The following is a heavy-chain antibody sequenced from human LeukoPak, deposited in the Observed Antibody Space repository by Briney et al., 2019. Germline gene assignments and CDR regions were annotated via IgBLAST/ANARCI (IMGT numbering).Heavy chain of an antibody. CDR1: GYSFTSYW. CDR3: ARRCIAVAGSRDYYFDY. CDR2: IYPGDSDT. J-gene: IGHJ4*02. Sequence: GESLKISCKGSGYSFTSYWIGWVRQMPGKGLEWMGIIYPGDSDTRYSPSFQGQVTISADKSISTAYLQWSSLKASDTAMYYCARRCIAVAGSRDYYFDYWGQGTLVTVS. D-gene: IGHD6-19*01. V-gene: IGHV5-51*01.